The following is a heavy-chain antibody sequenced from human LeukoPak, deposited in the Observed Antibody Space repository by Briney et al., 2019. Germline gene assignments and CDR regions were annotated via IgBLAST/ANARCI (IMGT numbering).Heavy chain of an antibody. CDR1: GGSFSGYY. Sequence: ETLSLTCAVYGGSFSGYYWSWIRQAPGKGLEWVSVIYSGGSTYYADSVKGRFTISRHNSKNTLYLQMNSLRAEDTAVYYCARDGLSDTPHSWGQGTLVTVSS. V-gene: IGHV3-53*04. CDR2: IYSGGST. J-gene: IGHJ4*02. CDR3: ARDGLSDTPHS. D-gene: IGHD2/OR15-2a*01.